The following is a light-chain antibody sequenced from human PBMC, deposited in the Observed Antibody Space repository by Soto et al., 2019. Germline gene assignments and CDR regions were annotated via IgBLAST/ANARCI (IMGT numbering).Light chain of an antibody. V-gene: IGLV1-44*01. CDR2: SNY. J-gene: IGLJ1*01. CDR1: SSNIGSKT. CDR3: AAGDASRNGYV. Sequence: QSVLTQPPSASGTPGQRVTISCSGSSSNIGSKTVNWYQQLPGTAPQLLINSNYQQPPGVPDRFSGSTAGTSAPLATRGQQSEEAADYYCAAGDASRNGYVFGTGTKLTVL.